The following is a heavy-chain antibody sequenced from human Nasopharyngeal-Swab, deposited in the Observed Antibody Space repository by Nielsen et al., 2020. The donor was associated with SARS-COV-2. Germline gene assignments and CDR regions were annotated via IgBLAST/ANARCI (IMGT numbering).Heavy chain of an antibody. CDR1: GFTFSSYA. V-gene: IGHV3-30*04. CDR2: ISYDGSNK. Sequence: GESLKISCAASGFTFSSYAMHWVRQAPGKGLEWVAVISYDGSNKYYADSVKGRFTISRDNSKNTLYLQMNSLRAEDTAVYYCARDLEVGLSSYSNQDYCGQGTLVTVSS. CDR3: ARDLEVGLSSYSNQDY. J-gene: IGHJ4*02. D-gene: IGHD4-11*01.